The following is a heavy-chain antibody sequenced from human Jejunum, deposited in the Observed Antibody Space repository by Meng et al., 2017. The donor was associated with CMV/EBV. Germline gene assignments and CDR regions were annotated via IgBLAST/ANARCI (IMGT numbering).Heavy chain of an antibody. J-gene: IGHJ4*02. Sequence: ASGFTFSTYTMNWVRQAPGKGLEWVSSISPSSNYIYYADSVKGRFTISRDNAKNSLYLEMNSLRADDTAVYYCAKESMARNYCDYWGQGTLVTVSS. CDR1: GFTFSTYT. D-gene: IGHD2/OR15-2a*01. CDR3: AKESMARNYCDY. CDR2: ISPSSNYI. V-gene: IGHV3-21*01.